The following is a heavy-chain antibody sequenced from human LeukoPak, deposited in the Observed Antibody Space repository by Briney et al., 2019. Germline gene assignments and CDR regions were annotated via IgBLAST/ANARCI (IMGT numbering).Heavy chain of an antibody. V-gene: IGHV4-59*08. CDR1: GGSISSYY. CDR3: ARHRGYSSGFDY. Sequence: SETLSLTCTVSGGSISSYYWSWIRQPPGKGLEWIGYIYYSGSTNHNPSLKSRVTISVDTSKNQFSLKLSSVTAADTAVYYCARHRGYSSGFDYWGQGTLVTVSS. J-gene: IGHJ4*02. CDR2: IYYSGST. D-gene: IGHD6-19*01.